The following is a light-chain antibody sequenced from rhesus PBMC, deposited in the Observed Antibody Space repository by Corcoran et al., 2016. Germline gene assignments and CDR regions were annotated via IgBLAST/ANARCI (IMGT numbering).Light chain of an antibody. CDR1: QGISSW. J-gene: IGKJ3*01. CDR2: YAS. Sequence: DIQMTQSPSSLSASVGDKVTITCHARQGISSWLAWYQQQPGKAPKPLIYYASILQSGVPSRFRCSGSGTDYTLTISSLQPEDFATYYCQQYDDLPFTFGPGTKLDIK. CDR3: QQYDDLPFT. V-gene: IGKV1-19*01.